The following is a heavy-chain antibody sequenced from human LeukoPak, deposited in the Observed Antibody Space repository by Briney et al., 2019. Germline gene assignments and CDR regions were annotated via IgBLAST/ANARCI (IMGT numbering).Heavy chain of an antibody. CDR3: ARSLDGIAASSDY. CDR2: IYSGGSR. CDR1: GFTVSNNY. D-gene: IGHD6-13*01. J-gene: IGHJ4*02. Sequence: GGSLRLSCAASGFTVSNNYMSWVRQAPGKGLEWVSVIYSGGSRYYADPAKDRSTISTDNSKNTLYLQMNSLRAEDTAVYYRARSLDGIAASSDYWGQGTLVTVSS. V-gene: IGHV3-53*01.